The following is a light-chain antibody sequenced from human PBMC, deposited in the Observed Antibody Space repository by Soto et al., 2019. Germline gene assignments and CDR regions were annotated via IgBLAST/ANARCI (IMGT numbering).Light chain of an antibody. Sequence: IQLTQSPSSLSASVGDRVTITCRASQGIRNHLAWYQQESGKAPKLLIYAASTLQSGVPSGFTGSGFGTNFTLTISSLQPEDIATYFCQQYDDLPITFGQGTRLEIK. CDR2: AAS. CDR3: QQYDDLPIT. CDR1: QGIRNH. J-gene: IGKJ5*01. V-gene: IGKV1-9*01.